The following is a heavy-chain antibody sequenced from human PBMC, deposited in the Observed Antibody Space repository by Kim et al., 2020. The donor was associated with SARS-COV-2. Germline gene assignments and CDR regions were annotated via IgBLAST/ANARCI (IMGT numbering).Heavy chain of an antibody. V-gene: IGHV3-53*01. J-gene: IGHJ4*02. CDR3: ARHKTAGNYNSPFDY. Sequence: ADHVRGRFTISRDHSKNTVYLQMNSLSVEDTAIYYCARHKTAGNYNSPFDYWGQGTLVTVSS. D-gene: IGHD3-3*01.